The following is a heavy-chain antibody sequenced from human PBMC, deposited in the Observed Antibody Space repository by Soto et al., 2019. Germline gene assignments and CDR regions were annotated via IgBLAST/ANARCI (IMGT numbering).Heavy chain of an antibody. Sequence: PGGSLGLSCDASGFTFSSYGLHWVRQAPGKGLEWVAVIWYDGSNKYYADSVKGRFTISRDNSKNTLYLQMNSLRAEDTAVYYCAREKSRFSLVEMSFDYWGQGTLVTVSS. V-gene: IGHV3-33*01. D-gene: IGHD3-3*01. CDR3: AREKSRFSLVEMSFDY. CDR1: GFTFSSYG. CDR2: IWYDGSNK. J-gene: IGHJ4*02.